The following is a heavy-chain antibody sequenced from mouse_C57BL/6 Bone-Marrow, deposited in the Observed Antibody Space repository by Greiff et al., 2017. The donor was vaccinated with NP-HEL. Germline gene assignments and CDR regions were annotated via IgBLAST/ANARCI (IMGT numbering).Heavy chain of an antibody. Sequence: EVKLEESGPVLVKPGASVKMSCKASGYTFTDYYMNWVKQSHGKSLEWIGVINPYNGGTSYNQKFKGKATLTVDKSSSTAYMELNSLTSEDSAVYYCARGDYYGSSYDWYFDVWGTGTTVTVSS. CDR2: INPYNGGT. V-gene: IGHV1-19*01. J-gene: IGHJ1*03. D-gene: IGHD1-1*01. CDR1: GYTFTDYY. CDR3: ARGDYYGSSYDWYFDV.